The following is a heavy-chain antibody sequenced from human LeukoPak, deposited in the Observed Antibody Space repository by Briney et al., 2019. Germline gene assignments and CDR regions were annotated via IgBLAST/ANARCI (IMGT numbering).Heavy chain of an antibody. D-gene: IGHD6-13*01. CDR2: INSDGSRT. CDR3: ASEPDSSWFDP. J-gene: IGHJ5*02. V-gene: IGHV3-74*01. CDR1: GFTFSNYW. Sequence: PGGSLRLSCAASGFTFSNYWMHWVRQAPGKGLVWVSRINSDGSRTNYADSVKGRFTISRYNTKNTLYLQMNSLRAEDTAVYYCASEPDSSWFDPWGQGTLVTVSS.